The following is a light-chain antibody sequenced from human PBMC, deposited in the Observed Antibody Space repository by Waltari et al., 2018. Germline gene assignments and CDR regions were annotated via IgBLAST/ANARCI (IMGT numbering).Light chain of an antibody. CDR2: AAS. Sequence: DIQMTLSPSVVSASVGDRVTITCRASQDISNYLAWFQQKPGKAPKRLIFAASSLQSGVPSRFSGSGSATEFTLTISSMQPEDFGTYYCLQDNTFPWTFGQGTRVEI. CDR3: LQDNTFPWT. CDR1: QDISNY. V-gene: IGKV1-17*03. J-gene: IGKJ1*01.